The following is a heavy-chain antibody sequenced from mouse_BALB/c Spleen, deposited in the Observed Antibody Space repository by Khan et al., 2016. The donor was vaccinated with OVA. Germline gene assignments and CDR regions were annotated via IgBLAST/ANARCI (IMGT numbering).Heavy chain of an antibody. J-gene: IGHJ4*01. D-gene: IGHD2-4*01. CDR1: GYSITSNYA. CDR2: IRYSGST. Sequence: EVQLQESGPGLVKPSQSLSLTCTVSGYSITSNYAWNWIRQFPGNKLEWMGYIRYSGSTNYNPSLKSRISITRDTSNNQFFLQLNSVTTEDTATYYCARGNYDGYAMDYWGQGTSVTVSS. CDR3: ARGNYDGYAMDY. V-gene: IGHV3-2*02.